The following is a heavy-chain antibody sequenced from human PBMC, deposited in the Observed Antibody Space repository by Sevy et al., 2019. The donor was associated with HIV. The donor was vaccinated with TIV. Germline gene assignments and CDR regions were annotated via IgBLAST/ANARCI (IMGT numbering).Heavy chain of an antibody. CDR2: ISGSGFST. D-gene: IGHD3-10*01. CDR1: GFTFDNNA. V-gene: IGHV3-23*01. J-gene: IGHJ6*02. CDR3: AKVYYYDSGTVIPRGMDV. Sequence: GGSLRLSCAASGFTFDNNAMYWVRQAPGKGLEWVSAISGSGFSTNYAGSVKGRFTISRDISKTTLYLQMNSLRAEDTAVYYCAKVYYYDSGTVIPRGMDVWGQGTTDTVSS.